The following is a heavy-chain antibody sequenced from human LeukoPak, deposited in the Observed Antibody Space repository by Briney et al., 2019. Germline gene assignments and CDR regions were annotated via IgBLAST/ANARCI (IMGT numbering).Heavy chain of an antibody. CDR2: INPNSGGA. CDR1: GYTFTGDY. CDR3: ARSYCIGTNCYSHLFDY. D-gene: IGHD2-2*01. V-gene: IGHV1-2*06. Sequence: AASVKLSCKASGYTFTGDYLHWVRQAPGQGLEWMGRINPNSGGANYAQNFQGRVTMTRDTSISTAHMELSRLRSDDTAVYYCARSYCIGTNCYSHLFDYWGQGTLVTVSS. J-gene: IGHJ4*02.